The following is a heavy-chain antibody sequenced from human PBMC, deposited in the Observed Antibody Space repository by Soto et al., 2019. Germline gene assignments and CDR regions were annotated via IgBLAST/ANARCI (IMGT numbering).Heavy chain of an antibody. D-gene: IGHD1-1*01. CDR2: IYYTGST. CDR3: AGIDAYNAYYGLDV. Sequence: QVQLQESGPGLVKPSQTLSLTCSVSGASISSGGFDWSWLRQHPGKGLDWIGYIYYTGSTSYNPSLKSRITISVDPSKNQFSLRLTSVTAADTALYYCAGIDAYNAYYGLDVWGQGTTVTVSS. CDR1: GASISSGGFD. V-gene: IGHV4-31*03. J-gene: IGHJ6*02.